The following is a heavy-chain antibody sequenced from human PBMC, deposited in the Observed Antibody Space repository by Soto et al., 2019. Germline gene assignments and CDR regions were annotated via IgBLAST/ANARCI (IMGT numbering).Heavy chain of an antibody. J-gene: IGHJ6*02. CDR2: IWFDGFYK. Sequence: GRSLRLSCAASGFTFSSYGMHWVRQAPGKGLEWVAVIWFDGFYKFYAYSVKGRFTISRDNSKNTLYLQMNSLRAEDTAVYYCARDRGGPPLRYYYGMDVWGQGTTVTVSS. CDR1: GFTFSSYG. V-gene: IGHV3-33*01. D-gene: IGHD2-15*01. CDR3: ARDRGGPPLRYYYGMDV.